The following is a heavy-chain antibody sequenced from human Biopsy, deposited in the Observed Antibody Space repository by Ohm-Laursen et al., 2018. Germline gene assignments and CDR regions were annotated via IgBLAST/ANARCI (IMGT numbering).Heavy chain of an antibody. V-gene: IGHV4-4*07. J-gene: IGHJ2*01. CDR1: GGFISTYY. D-gene: IGHD3-22*01. CDR2: IYNTGST. Sequence: SDTLPLTCPVSGGFISTYYWNWIRQPAGKALEWIGRIYNTGSTDYNPSLQSRVTISVDTSKSHFSLRLRSVTPADTAIYYCARDRGYYSDRTVPGYFDLWGRGTLVTVSS. CDR3: ARDRGYYSDRTVPGYFDL.